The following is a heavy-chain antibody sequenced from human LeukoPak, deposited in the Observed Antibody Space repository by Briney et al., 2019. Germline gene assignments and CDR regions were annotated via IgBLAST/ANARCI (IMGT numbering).Heavy chain of an antibody. CDR1: GFTFSSYE. J-gene: IGHJ4*02. CDR2: IDSSGSTI. D-gene: IGHD4-17*01. Sequence: GGSLRLSCAASGFTFSSYEMNWVRQAPGKGLVWVSYIDSSGSTIHYADSVKGRFTISRDNAKNSLYLQMNSLRAEDTAVHYCARVSPNTVTTLQYFDYWGQGTLVTVSS. CDR3: ARVSPNTVTTLQYFDY. V-gene: IGHV3-48*03.